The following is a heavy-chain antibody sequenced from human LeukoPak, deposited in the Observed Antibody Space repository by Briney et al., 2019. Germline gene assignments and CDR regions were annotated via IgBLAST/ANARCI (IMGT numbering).Heavy chain of an antibody. CDR1: GFTFSSFG. V-gene: IGHV3-21*01. CDR2: ISSSSSYI. D-gene: IGHD3-3*01. CDR3: ARAGEDFWSGYCDY. Sequence: GGSLRLSCAASGFTFSSFGMHWVRQAPGKGLEWVSSISSSSSYIYYADSVRGRFTISRDNAKNSLYLQMNSLRAEDTAVYYCARAGEDFWSGYCDYWGQGTLVTVSS. J-gene: IGHJ4*02.